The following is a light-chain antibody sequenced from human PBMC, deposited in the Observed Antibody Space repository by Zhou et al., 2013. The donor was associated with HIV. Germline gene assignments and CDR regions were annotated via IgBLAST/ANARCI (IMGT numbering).Light chain of an antibody. CDR2: GAS. CDR1: QFINSW. J-gene: IGKJ3*01. Sequence: AIQLTQSPSSLSASVGDRVTISCRASQFINSWLAWYQHKQGSAPRPLIFGASTLQRGVPSRFSGSGSGTNFTLAISGLQPEDFTTYYCQQYHVYPRTFGQGTRLDIK. V-gene: IGKV1-13*02. CDR3: QQYHVYPRT.